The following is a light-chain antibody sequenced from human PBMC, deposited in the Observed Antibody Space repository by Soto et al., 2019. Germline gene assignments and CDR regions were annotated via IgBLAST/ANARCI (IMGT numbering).Light chain of an antibody. V-gene: IGKV1-5*03. CDR2: GAS. Sequence: DIEMTQSPSSLSSSVGDIFTITCRASESISTWLAWYQQKPGKAPKLLIYGASSLESGVPPRFSGDGSGTEFTLTISSLQRDDFGTYYCQQYSRLWSFGQGTKVDIK. CDR3: QQYSRLWS. CDR1: ESISTW. J-gene: IGKJ1*01.